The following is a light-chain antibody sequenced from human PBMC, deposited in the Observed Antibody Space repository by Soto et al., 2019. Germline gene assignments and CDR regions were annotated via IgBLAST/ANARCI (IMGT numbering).Light chain of an antibody. CDR2: GAS. CDR3: QQYGSSSRT. V-gene: IGKV3-20*01. Sequence: EIVLTQSPGTLSLSPGERTSLSCRASQSVTNYLAWYQRKPGQAPRLLIYGASTRATGVPDRFSGSGSGTDFTLTISSLEPEDFVVYYCQQYGSSSRTFGQGTKLEIK. J-gene: IGKJ2*01. CDR1: QSVTNY.